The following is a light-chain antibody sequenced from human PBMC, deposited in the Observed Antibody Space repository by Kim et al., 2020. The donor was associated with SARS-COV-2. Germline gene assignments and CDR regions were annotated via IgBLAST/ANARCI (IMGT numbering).Light chain of an antibody. CDR2: WAS. Sequence: DVEMTQSQESLAVSLGERATINCRSSQSILYRSNNKNYLAWYQQKPGQPPKLLIYWASTREYGVPDRFSGSGSGTDFALTISSLQADDVAVYYCQQYFTTSYTFGQGTKVVIK. CDR3: QQYFTTSYT. V-gene: IGKV4-1*01. J-gene: IGKJ1*01. CDR1: QSILYRSNNKNY.